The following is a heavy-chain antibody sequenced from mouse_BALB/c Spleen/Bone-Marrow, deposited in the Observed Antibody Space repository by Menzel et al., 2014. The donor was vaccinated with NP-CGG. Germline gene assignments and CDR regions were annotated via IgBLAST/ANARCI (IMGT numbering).Heavy chain of an antibody. CDR2: THPGSGNT. J-gene: IGHJ3*01. V-gene: IGHV1-77*01. D-gene: IGHD2-10*02. CDR3: ARREYGNGGFAY. CDR1: GYTFTDYY. Sequence: VQLVESGAELARPGASVKLSCKASGYTFTDYYINWVKQRTGQGLEWIGETHPGSGNTYNNEKFKGKATLTADKSSSTAFMQLSSLTSEDSAVYFCARREYGNGGFAYWGQGTLVTVSA.